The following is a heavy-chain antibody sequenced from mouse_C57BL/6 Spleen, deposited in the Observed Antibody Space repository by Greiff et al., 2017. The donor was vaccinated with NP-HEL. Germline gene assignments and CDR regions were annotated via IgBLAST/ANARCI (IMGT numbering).Heavy chain of an antibody. J-gene: IGHJ2*01. V-gene: IGHV6-3*01. CDR3: TAPYYYGSSYDYFDY. CDR1: GFTFSNYW. D-gene: IGHD1-1*01. Sequence: EVKLVESGGGLVQPGGSMKLSCVASGFTFSNYWMNWVRQSPEKGLEWVAQIRLKSDNYATHYAESVKGRFTISRDDSKSSVYLQMNNLRAEDTGIYYCTAPYYYGSSYDYFDYWGQGTTLTVSS. CDR2: IRLKSDNYAT.